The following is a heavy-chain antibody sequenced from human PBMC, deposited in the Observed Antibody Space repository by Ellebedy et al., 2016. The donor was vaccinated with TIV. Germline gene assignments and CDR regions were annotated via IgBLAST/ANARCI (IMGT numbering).Heavy chain of an antibody. D-gene: IGHD3-10*01. CDR3: ARVQPYGSGSYLWFDP. CDR2: IYYSGST. V-gene: IGHV4-30-4*01. Sequence: SETLSLTXTVSGGSISSGDYYWSWLRQPPGKGLEWIGYIYYSGSTYYNPSLKSRVTISVDTSKNQFSLKLSSVTAADTAVYYCARVQPYGSGSYLWFDPWGQGTLVTVSS. J-gene: IGHJ5*02. CDR1: GGSISSGDYY.